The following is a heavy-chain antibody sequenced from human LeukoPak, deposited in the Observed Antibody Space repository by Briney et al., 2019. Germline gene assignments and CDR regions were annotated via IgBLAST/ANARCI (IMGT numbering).Heavy chain of an antibody. CDR1: GYTFTSYG. D-gene: IGHD2-15*01. J-gene: IGHJ6*03. CDR3: ARDRDIYCSGGSCYIGYYYMDV. Sequence: ASVKVSCKASGYTFTSYGISWVRQAPGQGLEWMGWISAYNGNTNYAQKLQGRVTMTTDTSTSTAYMELRSLRSDDTDVYYCARDRDIYCSGGSCYIGYYYMDVWGKGTTVTVSS. CDR2: ISAYNGNT. V-gene: IGHV1-18*01.